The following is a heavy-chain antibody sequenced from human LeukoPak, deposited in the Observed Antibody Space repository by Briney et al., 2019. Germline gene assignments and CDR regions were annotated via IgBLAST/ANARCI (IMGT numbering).Heavy chain of an antibody. Sequence: PGESLKISCKGSGYRFTSYWISWVRQMPGKGLEWMGRIDPSDSYSNYSPSFQGHVAIPADKSISTAYLQWSSLKASDTAMYYCARYDISAYRDDYWGQGTLVTVYS. J-gene: IGHJ4*02. CDR1: GYRFTSYW. CDR2: IDPSDSYS. D-gene: IGHD3-22*01. CDR3: ARYDISAYRDDY. V-gene: IGHV5-10-1*01.